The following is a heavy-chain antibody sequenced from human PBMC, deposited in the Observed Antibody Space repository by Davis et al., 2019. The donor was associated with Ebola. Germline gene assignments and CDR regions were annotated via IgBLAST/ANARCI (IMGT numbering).Heavy chain of an antibody. V-gene: IGHV3-11*06. J-gene: IGHJ5*02. D-gene: IGHD4-17*01. CDR1: GFTFSDYY. Sequence: PGGSLRLSCAASGFTFSDYYMSWIRQAPGKGLEWVSYISSSSSYTNYADSVKGRFTISRDNAKNSLYLQMNSLRAEDTAVYYCAKDRLGSATTVTTHWFDPWGQGTLVTVSS. CDR3: AKDRLGSATTVTTHWFDP. CDR2: ISSSSSYT.